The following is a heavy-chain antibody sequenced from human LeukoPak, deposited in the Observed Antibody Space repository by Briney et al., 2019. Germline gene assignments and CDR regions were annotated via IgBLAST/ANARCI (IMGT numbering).Heavy chain of an antibody. CDR2: ISAYNGNA. CDR1: GYTFTSNG. CDR3: ARETGLVEANVAFGI. Sequence: ASVKVSCKASGYTFTSNGISWVRQAPGQGLQGMGWISAYNGNANYAQKLQGRVTMTTDTSTSTAYMELRRLRSDDTAVYYCARETGLVEANVAFGIWGQGTMVTVSS. V-gene: IGHV1-18*01. D-gene: IGHD1-26*01. J-gene: IGHJ3*02.